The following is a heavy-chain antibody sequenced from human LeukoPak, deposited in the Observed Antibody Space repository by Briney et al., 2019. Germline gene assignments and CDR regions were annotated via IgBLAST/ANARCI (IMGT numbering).Heavy chain of an antibody. D-gene: IGHD6-13*01. V-gene: IGHV5-51*01. CDR3: ARQPYRGAAVSRYYYMDV. CDR1: GYSFTSYW. CDR2: IYPGDPDT. Sequence: GESLKISCKGSGYSFTSYWIGWVRQMPGKGLEWMGIIYPGDPDTRYSPSFQGQVTISADKSISTAYLQWSSLKASDTAMYYCARQPYRGAAVSRYYYMDVWGKGTTVTVSS. J-gene: IGHJ6*03.